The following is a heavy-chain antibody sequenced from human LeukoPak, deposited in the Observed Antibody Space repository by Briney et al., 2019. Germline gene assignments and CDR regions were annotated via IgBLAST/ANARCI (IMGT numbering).Heavy chain of an antibody. V-gene: IGHV5-51*01. CDR2: IYPGGSDT. CDR1: GYSFTSYW. D-gene: IGHD6-13*01. CDR3: ARVSYLYSSSAKGFDY. Sequence: GESLKISCKGSGYSFTSYWIGWVRQMPGKGLEWMGIIYPGGSDTRYSTSFQGQVPISADKSISTAYLQWSSLKASDTAMYYCARVSYLYSSSAKGFDYWGQGNLVTVSS. J-gene: IGHJ4*02.